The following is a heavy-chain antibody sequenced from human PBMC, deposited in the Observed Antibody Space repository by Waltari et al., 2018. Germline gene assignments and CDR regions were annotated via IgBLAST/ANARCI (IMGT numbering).Heavy chain of an antibody. D-gene: IGHD3-22*01. J-gene: IGHJ6*03. CDR1: GYSISRGYY. CDR2: IYHSGST. V-gene: IGHV4-38-2*01. Sequence: QVQLQESGPGLVKPSETLSLTCAVSGYSISRGYYGGWIRQPPGKGLEWIGSIYHSGSTFYNPSLKSRVTISVDTSKNQFSLKLSSVTAADTAVYYCARVVGYYYYMDVWGKGTTVTVSS. CDR3: ARVVGYYYYMDV.